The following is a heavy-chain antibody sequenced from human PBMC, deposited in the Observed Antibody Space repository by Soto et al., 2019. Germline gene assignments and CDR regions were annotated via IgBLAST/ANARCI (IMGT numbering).Heavy chain of an antibody. V-gene: IGHV1-69*13. CDR3: ARVAAAGTSYYFDY. D-gene: IGHD6-13*01. Sequence: SVKVSCKASGGTFSSYAISWVRQAPGQGLEWMGGIIPIFGTANYAEKFQGRVTITADESTSTAYMELSSLRSEDTAVYYCARVAAAGTSYYFDYWGQGTLVTVSS. CDR2: IIPIFGTA. CDR1: GGTFSSYA. J-gene: IGHJ4*02.